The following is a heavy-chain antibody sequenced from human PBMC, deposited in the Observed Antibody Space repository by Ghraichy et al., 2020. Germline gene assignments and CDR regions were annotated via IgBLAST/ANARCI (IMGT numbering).Heavy chain of an antibody. D-gene: IGHD1-14*01. CDR1: GYTFRHYA. V-gene: IGHV1-3*01. J-gene: IGHJ4*02. CDR3: ARVLPTTATPGFDF. CDR2: INAGDGNT. Sequence: ASVKVSCKASGYTFRHYAVHWVRYAPGQRLEWMGWINAGDGNTKYSQKFQGRVTLTRDTSVSTAYMELSSLRSEDTAVYYCARVLPTTATPGFDFWGQGTQVIVSS.